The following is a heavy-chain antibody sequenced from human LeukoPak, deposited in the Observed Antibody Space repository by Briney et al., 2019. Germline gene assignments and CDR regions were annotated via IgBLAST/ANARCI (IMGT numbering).Heavy chain of an antibody. D-gene: IGHD2-8*01. CDR3: GVIVLGEAAQFAF. V-gene: IGHV4-31*03. J-gene: IGHJ4*02. CDR2: IHYTGNT. Sequence: SQTLSLTCTVSGGSISTGGYWSWIRQHPEKGLEWIGYIHYTGNTYYNPSLKSRVSISVDMSQNQFSLNLNSVTAADTAVYFCGVIVLGEAAQFAFWGQGPLLPSPQ. CDR1: GGSISTGGY.